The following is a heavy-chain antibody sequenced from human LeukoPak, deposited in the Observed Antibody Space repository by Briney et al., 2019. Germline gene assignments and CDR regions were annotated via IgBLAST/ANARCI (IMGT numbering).Heavy chain of an antibody. CDR1: GFTFSSYA. CDR3: ARDHHGSFDY. D-gene: IGHD5-24*01. Sequence: GGSLRLSCAASGFTFSSYAMHWVRQAPGKGLEWVAVISYDGSNKYYADSVKGRFTISRDNSKNTLYLQMNSLRAEDTAVYYCARDHHGSFDYWGQGTLVTVSS. J-gene: IGHJ4*02. CDR2: ISYDGSNK. V-gene: IGHV3-30*07.